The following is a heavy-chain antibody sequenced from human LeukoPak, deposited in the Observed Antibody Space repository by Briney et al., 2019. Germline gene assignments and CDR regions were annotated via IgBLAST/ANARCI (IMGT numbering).Heavy chain of an antibody. CDR2: IYYSGST. J-gene: IGHJ4*02. Sequence: SETLSLTCTVSGGSLSSGSYYWSWIRQPPGTGLEWIGYIYYSGSTNYNPSLKSRVTISVDTSKNQFSLKLSSVTAADTAVYYCARDRVVVVPAAMRRGYYFDYWGQGTLVTVSS. V-gene: IGHV4-61*01. CDR1: GGSLSSGSYY. CDR3: ARDRVVVVPAAMRRGYYFDY. D-gene: IGHD2-2*01.